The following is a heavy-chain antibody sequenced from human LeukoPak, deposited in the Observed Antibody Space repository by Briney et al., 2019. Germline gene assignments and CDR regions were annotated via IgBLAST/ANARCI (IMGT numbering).Heavy chain of an antibody. V-gene: IGHV1-2*02. Sequence: APVKVSCKASGYTFTGYYMHWVRQAPGQGLEWMGWINPNSGGTNYAQKFQGRVAMTRDTSIRTAYMELSRLRSDDTAVYYCARFYNLYGDYYFDYWGQGTLVTVSS. CDR1: GYTFTGYY. CDR2: INPNSGGT. J-gene: IGHJ4*02. D-gene: IGHD4-17*01. CDR3: ARFYNLYGDYYFDY.